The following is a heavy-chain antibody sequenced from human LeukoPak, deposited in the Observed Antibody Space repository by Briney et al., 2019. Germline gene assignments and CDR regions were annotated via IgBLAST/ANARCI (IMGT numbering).Heavy chain of an antibody. CDR2: ISYDGSNK. Sequence: GGSLRLSCAASGFTFSSYAMHWVRQAPGKGLEWVAVISYDGSNKYYADSVKGRFTISRDNSKNTLYLQMNSLRAEDTAVYYCAKLGDGYNYGNEVDRGIDYWGQGTLVTVSS. CDR1: GFTFSSYA. CDR3: AKLGDGYNYGNEVDRGIDY. J-gene: IGHJ4*02. D-gene: IGHD5-24*01. V-gene: IGHV3-30*04.